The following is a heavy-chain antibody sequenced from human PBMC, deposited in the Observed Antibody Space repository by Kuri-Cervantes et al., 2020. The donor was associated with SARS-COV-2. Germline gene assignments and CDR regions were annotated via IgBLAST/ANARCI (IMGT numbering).Heavy chain of an antibody. Sequence: GGSLRLSCAASGFTFSSYSMNWVRQAPGKGLEWVSYISSSSSTISYADSVKGRFTISRDNSKNTLYLQMNSLRAEDTAVYYCASSVIAAIDYWGQGTLVTVAS. CDR1: GFTFSSYS. CDR2: ISSSSSTI. J-gene: IGHJ4*02. CDR3: ASSVIAAIDY. D-gene: IGHD6-6*01. V-gene: IGHV3-48*01.